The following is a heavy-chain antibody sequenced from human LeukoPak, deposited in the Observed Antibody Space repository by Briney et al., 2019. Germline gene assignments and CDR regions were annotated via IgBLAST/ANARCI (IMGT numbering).Heavy chain of an antibody. V-gene: IGHV4-59*01. CDR3: ARVPRSYYYYYMDV. J-gene: IGHJ6*03. CDR1: GGSISGYH. CDR2: IYYSGSS. Sequence: SETLSLTCNVSGGSISGYHWSWIRQPPGKGLEWLGYIYYSGSSNYNPSLKSRVTMSADTPKNQFSLKLSSVTAADTAVYYCARVPRSYYYYYMDVWGKGTTVTVSS.